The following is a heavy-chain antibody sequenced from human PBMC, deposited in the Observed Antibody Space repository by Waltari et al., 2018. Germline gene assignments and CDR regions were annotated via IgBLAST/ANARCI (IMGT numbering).Heavy chain of an antibody. CDR3: TRDLYGSGGDWFDP. CDR1: GFDFGDYD. D-gene: IGHD3-10*01. V-gene: IGHV3-21*03. CDR2: IGGTHSNI. Sequence: EVRLAASGGGLVKPGGSLRLSCPASGFDFGDYDMNWVRQAPGTGLEWVSSIGGTHSNIFYADSVKGRFTVSRDNAKNSLYLQMDNLRAEDSGLYFCTRDLYGSGGDWFDPWGQGTLVTVSS. J-gene: IGHJ5*02.